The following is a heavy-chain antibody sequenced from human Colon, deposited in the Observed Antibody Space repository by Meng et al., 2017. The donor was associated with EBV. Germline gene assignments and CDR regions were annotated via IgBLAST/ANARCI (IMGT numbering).Heavy chain of an antibody. D-gene: IGHD3-10*01. Sequence: QLQLQESGPGLVKPSEXLPLTGTVSGGSITNGSYYWGWIRQPPGKGLEWIGNIYYSGNTYYNPSLKSRVTISVDTSKNQFSLKLSSVTAADTALYYCATTKYDSGSYNWFDPRGQGTLVTVSS. J-gene: IGHJ5*02. V-gene: IGHV4-39*07. CDR1: GGSITNGSYY. CDR3: ATTKYDSGSYNWFDP. CDR2: IYYSGNT.